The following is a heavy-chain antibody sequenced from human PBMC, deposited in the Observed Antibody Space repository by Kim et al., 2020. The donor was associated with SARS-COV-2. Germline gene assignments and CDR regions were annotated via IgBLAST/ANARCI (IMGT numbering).Heavy chain of an antibody. V-gene: IGHV3-30*18. J-gene: IGHJ3*02. CDR1: GFTLRTYD. CDR3: AKQLYFYDSGGHSDAFDI. Sequence: GGSLRLSCAASGFTLRTYDMHWVRQAPGKGLEWVAVISKDGSEKYYADSVKGRFTVSRDNSKNTLFLQMNRLRPEDTAVYFCAKQLYFYDSGGHSDAFDIWGQWTRVLV. CDR2: ISKDGSEK. D-gene: IGHD3-22*01.